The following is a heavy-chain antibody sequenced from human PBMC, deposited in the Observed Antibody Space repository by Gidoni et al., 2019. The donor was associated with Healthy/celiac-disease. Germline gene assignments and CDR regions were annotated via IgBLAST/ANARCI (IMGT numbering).Heavy chain of an antibody. D-gene: IGHD3-22*01. CDR2: ISGSGCST. V-gene: IGHV3-23*01. CDR1: GFTFSSYA. CDR3: ANPPPYYYDSSGYYYK. J-gene: IGHJ4*02. Sequence: EVQLLESGGGLVQPGGSLRLSCAASGFTFSSYAMSWVRQAPGKGLEWVSAISGSGCSTYYADSVKGRFTISRDNSKNTLYLQMNSLRAEDTAVYYCANPPPYYYDSSGYYYKWGQGTLVTVSS.